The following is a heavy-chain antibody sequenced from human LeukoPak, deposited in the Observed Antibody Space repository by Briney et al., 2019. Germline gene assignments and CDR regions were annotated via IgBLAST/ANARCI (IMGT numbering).Heavy chain of an antibody. CDR2: IIPIFGTA. D-gene: IGHD3-10*01. CDR1: GGTFSSYA. V-gene: IGHV1-69*06. CDR3: ARDVTMVRGVIPPYAFDI. J-gene: IGHJ3*02. Sequence: SVKVSCKASGGTFSSYAISWVRQAPGQGLEWMGGIIPIFGTANYAQKFQGRVTITADKSTSTAYMELSSLRSEDTAVYYCARDVTMVRGVIPPYAFDIWGQGTMVTVSS.